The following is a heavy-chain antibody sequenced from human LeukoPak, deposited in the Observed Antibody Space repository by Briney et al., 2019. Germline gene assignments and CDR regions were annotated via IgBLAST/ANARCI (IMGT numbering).Heavy chain of an antibody. J-gene: IGHJ4*02. Sequence: PGGSLRLSCAASGFTFSRYSMNWVRQAPGKGLEWVLSFSSSSSYIYYADSVEGRFTVSRDNAKNSLYLQMNSLRAEDTAVYYCARVAEDSSGWYGWDPYYFDYWGQGTLVTVSS. V-gene: IGHV3-21*01. CDR3: ARVAEDSSGWYGWDPYYFDY. CDR2: FSSSSSYI. CDR1: GFTFSRYS. D-gene: IGHD6-19*01.